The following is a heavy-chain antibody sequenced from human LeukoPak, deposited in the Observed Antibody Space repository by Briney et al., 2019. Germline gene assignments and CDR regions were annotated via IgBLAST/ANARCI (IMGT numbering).Heavy chain of an antibody. V-gene: IGHV3-30*02. D-gene: IGHD3-22*01. Sequence: PGGPLRLSCAASGFTFSSYGMHWVRQAPGKGLEWVAFIRYDGSNKYYADSVKGRFTISRDNSKNTLYLQMNSLRAEDTAVYYCARWYYYETSGLYYGSFDNWGQGTLVTVSS. J-gene: IGHJ5*02. CDR3: ARWYYYETSGLYYGSFDN. CDR1: GFTFSSYG. CDR2: IRYDGSNK.